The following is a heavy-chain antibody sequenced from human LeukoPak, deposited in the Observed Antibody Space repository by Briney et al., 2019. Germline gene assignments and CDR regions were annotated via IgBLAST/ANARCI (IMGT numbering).Heavy chain of an antibody. Sequence: GGSLRLSCAASGFTFSSYSMNWVRQAPGKGLELVSSISSSSSYIYYADSVKGRFTISRDNAENSLYLQMNSLRAEDTAVYYCARGPRIAVAGTEPQDAFDIWGQGTMVTVSS. D-gene: IGHD6-19*01. J-gene: IGHJ3*02. V-gene: IGHV3-21*01. CDR2: ISSSSSYI. CDR1: GFTFSSYS. CDR3: ARGPRIAVAGTEPQDAFDI.